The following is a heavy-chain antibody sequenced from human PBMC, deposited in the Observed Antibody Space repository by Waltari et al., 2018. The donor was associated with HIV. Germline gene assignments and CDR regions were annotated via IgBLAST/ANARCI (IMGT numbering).Heavy chain of an antibody. D-gene: IGHD3-22*01. V-gene: IGHV1-18*01. Sequence: QVQLVQSGAEVKKPGASVKVSCKASGNTFTRYGVSWVRQGTGQGLEWMGWISAYNGNTNYAQKLQGRVSMTTYTSTSTAYMELRSLRSDDTAVYYCARLTHYYDTSGPDYYYYGMDVWGQGTTVTVSS. J-gene: IGHJ6*02. CDR1: GNTFTRYG. CDR3: ARLTHYYDTSGPDYYYYGMDV. CDR2: ISAYNGNT.